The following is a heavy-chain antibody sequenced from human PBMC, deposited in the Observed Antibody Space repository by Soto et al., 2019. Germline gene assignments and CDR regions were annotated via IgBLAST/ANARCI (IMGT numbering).Heavy chain of an antibody. CDR1: GFTFRSHA. D-gene: IGHD2-21*02. CDR2: VSYDGSHK. V-gene: IGHV3-30*01. J-gene: IGHJ4*02. Sequence: QVQLVESGGGVVQPGRSLTLSCAASGFTFRSHAMHWVRQAPGKGLEWVGVVSYDGSHKVYADSVKGRFTISRDNSKNMVYLQVNSPATEDTAVYYCARETGLLLDYWGQGTPVTVSS. CDR3: ARETGLLLDY.